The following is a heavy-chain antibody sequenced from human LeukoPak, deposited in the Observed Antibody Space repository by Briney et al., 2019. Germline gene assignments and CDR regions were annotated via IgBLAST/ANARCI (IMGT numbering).Heavy chain of an antibody. CDR1: GFTFSSYG. Sequence: PGGSLRLSCAASGFTFSSYGMHWVRQAPGKGLEWVGRIRGKANSYATAYAASVKGRFTISRDDSKNTAYLQMNSLKTEDTAVYYCTRLAVLLPGDSSGHRIHAFDIWGQGTMVTVSS. V-gene: IGHV3-73*01. CDR3: TRLAVLLPGDSSGHRIHAFDI. D-gene: IGHD3-22*01. J-gene: IGHJ3*02. CDR2: IRGKANSYAT.